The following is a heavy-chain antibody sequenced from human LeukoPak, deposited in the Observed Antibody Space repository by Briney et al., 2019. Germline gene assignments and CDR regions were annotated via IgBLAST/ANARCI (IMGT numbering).Heavy chain of an antibody. Sequence: GGSLRLSCAASGFTVSSNYMSWVRQAPGKGLEWVSFISSSSSYIYYADSVKGRFTISRDNAQNSLYLQMNSLRAEDTAVYYCARVAGRFGELKAWGQGTLVTVSS. CDR3: ARVAGRFGELKA. D-gene: IGHD3-10*01. V-gene: IGHV3-21*01. CDR2: ISSSSSYI. J-gene: IGHJ5*02. CDR1: GFTVSSNY.